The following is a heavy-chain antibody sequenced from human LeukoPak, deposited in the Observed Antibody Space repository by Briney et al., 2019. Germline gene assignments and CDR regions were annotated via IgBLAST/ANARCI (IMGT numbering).Heavy chain of an antibody. Sequence: ASVKVSCKASGYTFTSYGISWVRQAPGQGLEWMGWISAYNGNTNYAQKLQGRVTITTDTSTSTAYMELRSLRSDDTAVYYCARVIRAYYDILTGYERDYYYYYGMDVWGQGTTVTVSS. V-gene: IGHV1-18*01. CDR2: ISAYNGNT. CDR3: ARVIRAYYDILTGYERDYYYYYGMDV. CDR1: GYTFTSYG. D-gene: IGHD3-9*01. J-gene: IGHJ6*02.